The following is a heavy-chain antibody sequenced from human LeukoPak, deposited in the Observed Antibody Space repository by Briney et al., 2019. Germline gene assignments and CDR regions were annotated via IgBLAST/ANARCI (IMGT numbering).Heavy chain of an antibody. D-gene: IGHD3-3*01. J-gene: IGHJ4*02. V-gene: IGHV4-59*01. CDR3: ARVGGVVSDY. CDR1: GGSISSYY. CDR2: IYYSGTT. Sequence: SETLSLTCTVSGGSISSYYWSWIRQPPGKGLGWIGYIYYSGTTNYNPSLKSRVTISVDTSKNQFSLKLSSVTAADTAVYYCARVGGVVSDYWGQGTLVTVSS.